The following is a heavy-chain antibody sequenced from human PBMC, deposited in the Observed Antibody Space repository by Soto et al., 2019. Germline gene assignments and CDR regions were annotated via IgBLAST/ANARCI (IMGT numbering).Heavy chain of an antibody. Sequence: QVQLQESGPGLVKPSQTLSLTCTVSGGSISSGGYYWSWSRQQPGKGLERIGYIYYSGSTYYHSSLKSRVTISVDTSKNQFSLKLSSVTAADTAVYYCARAYGSGYMDVWGQGTTVTVSS. J-gene: IGHJ6*02. D-gene: IGHD3-10*01. CDR2: IYYSGST. V-gene: IGHV4-31*03. CDR1: GGSISSGGYY. CDR3: ARAYGSGYMDV.